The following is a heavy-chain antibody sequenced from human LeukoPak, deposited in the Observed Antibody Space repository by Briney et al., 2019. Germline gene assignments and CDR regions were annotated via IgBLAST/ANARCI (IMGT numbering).Heavy chain of an antibody. CDR3: ARDVVPAAPTSNWFDP. Sequence: PGGSLRLSCAASGFTFSSYSMNWVRQAPGKGLEWVSSISSSSSYIYYADSVKGRFTISRDNAKTSLYLQMNSLRAEDTAVYYCARDVVPAAPTSNWFDPWGQGTLVTVSS. D-gene: IGHD2-2*01. V-gene: IGHV3-21*01. J-gene: IGHJ5*02. CDR2: ISSSSSYI. CDR1: GFTFSSYS.